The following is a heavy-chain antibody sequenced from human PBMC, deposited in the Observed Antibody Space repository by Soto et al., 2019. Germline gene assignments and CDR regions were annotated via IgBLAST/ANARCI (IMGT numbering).Heavy chain of an antibody. CDR1: GGSISSSNW. V-gene: IGHV4-4*02. CDR3: ARDACSGGSCYEPRDAFDI. D-gene: IGHD2-15*01. Sequence: NPSETLSLTCAVSGGSISSSNWWSWVRQPPGKGLEWIGEIYHSGSTNYNPSLKSRVTISVDKSKNQFSLKLSSVTAADTAVYYCARDACSGGSCYEPRDAFDIWGQGTMVTVSS. CDR2: IYHSGST. J-gene: IGHJ3*02.